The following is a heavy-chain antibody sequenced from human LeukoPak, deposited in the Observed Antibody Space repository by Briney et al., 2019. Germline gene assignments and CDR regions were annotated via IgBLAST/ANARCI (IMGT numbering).Heavy chain of an antibody. CDR2: IIPIFGTV. CDR3: ARESSITIFGVATDNRYFDY. V-gene: IGHV1-69*13. D-gene: IGHD3-3*01. Sequence: GASVKVSCKASGGTFSSYAISWVRQAPGQGLEWMGGIIPIFGTVNYAQKFQGRVTITADESTSTAYMELSSLRSEDTAVYYCARESSITIFGVATDNRYFDYWGQGTLVTVSS. CDR1: GGTFSSYA. J-gene: IGHJ4*02.